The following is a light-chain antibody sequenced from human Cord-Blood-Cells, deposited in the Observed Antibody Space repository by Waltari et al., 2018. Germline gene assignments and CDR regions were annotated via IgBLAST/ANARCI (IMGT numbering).Light chain of an antibody. V-gene: IGKV1-39*01. CDR1: QSISSY. Sequence: DIQMTQSPSSLSVTVGDRVTITCRASQSISSYFKWSQQKPGKAPKLLIYAASSLQSGVPSRFSGSGSETDFTLTISSLQPEDFATDYCQQSDSTLTWTFGQGTKVEIK. CDR3: QQSDSTLTWT. CDR2: AAS. J-gene: IGKJ1*01.